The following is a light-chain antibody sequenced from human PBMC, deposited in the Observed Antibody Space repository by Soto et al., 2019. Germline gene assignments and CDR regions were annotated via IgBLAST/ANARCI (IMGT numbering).Light chain of an antibody. CDR3: QQRSNWPLT. J-gene: IGKJ4*01. CDR2: DAS. CDR1: QSIGLA. Sequence: EIVLTQSPCTLPLSPGERATLSCRASQSIGLAIAWYQHKPGQAPRLLIYDASNRATGIPARFSGSGSGTDCTLTISSLEPEDFEVYYCQQRSNWPLTFGGGTKVDIK. V-gene: IGKV3-11*01.